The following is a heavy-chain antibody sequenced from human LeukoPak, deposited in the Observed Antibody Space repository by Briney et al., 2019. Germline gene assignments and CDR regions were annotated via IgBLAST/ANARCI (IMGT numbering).Heavy chain of an antibody. D-gene: IGHD3-3*01. J-gene: IGHJ4*02. CDR3: ASAPFWSAWDCYFDY. Sequence: ASVKVSCKASGYTFTSYYMHWVRQAPGQGLEWMGWINPNSGGTNYAQKFQGRVTMTRDTSISTAYMELSSLRSEDTAVYYCASAPFWSAWDCYFDYWGQGTLVTVSS. CDR2: INPNSGGT. V-gene: IGHV1-2*02. CDR1: GYTFTSYY.